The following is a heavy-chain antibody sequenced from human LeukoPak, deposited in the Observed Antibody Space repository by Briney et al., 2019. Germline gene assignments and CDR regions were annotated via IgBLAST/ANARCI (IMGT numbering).Heavy chain of an antibody. V-gene: IGHV1-2*02. CDR2: INPNSGAA. CDR1: GFTFTAYQ. Sequence: ASVKVSCKASGFTFTAYQLHWVRQAPGQGLEWMGWINPNSGAADYAQKFQGRITMTRDTSTNTAYMELSSLRSDDTAVYYCARDGPGYDYVWGSYTFDYWGQGTLVTVSS. CDR3: ARDGPGYDYVWGSYTFDY. J-gene: IGHJ4*02. D-gene: IGHD3-16*01.